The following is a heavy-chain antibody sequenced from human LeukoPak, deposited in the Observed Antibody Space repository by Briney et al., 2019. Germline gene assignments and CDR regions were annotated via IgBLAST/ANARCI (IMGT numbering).Heavy chain of an antibody. CDR2: ISGSGGST. J-gene: IGHJ4*02. D-gene: IGHD2/OR15-2a*01. Sequence: GGSLRLSCAASGFTFSSSAMSWVRQAPGKGLEWLSTISGSGGSTYYADSVKGRFTISRDNSKNTLYLQMNSLRAEDTAVYYCAKAFSFSRRSYYFDYWGQGTLVTVSS. CDR3: AKAFSFSRRSYYFDY. CDR1: GFTFSSSA. V-gene: IGHV3-23*01.